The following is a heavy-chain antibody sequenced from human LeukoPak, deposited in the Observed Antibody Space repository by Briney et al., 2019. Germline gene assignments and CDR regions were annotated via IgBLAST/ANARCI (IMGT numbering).Heavy chain of an antibody. J-gene: IGHJ4*02. Sequence: SETLSLTCTVSGGSISSGGYYWSWIRQHPGKGLEWIGYIYYSGSTYYNPSLKSRVTISVDTSKNQFSLKLSSVTAADTAVYYCARVHYIYAYYFDYWGPGTLVTVSS. CDR1: GGSISSGGYY. D-gene: IGHD5/OR15-5a*01. CDR2: IYYSGST. V-gene: IGHV4-31*03. CDR3: ARVHYIYAYYFDY.